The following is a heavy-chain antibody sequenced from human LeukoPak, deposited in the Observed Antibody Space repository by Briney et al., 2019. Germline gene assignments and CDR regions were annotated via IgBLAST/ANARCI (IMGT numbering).Heavy chain of an antibody. CDR3: ARGAVRGGTNFDY. Sequence: SQTLSLTCAISGDSVSGSPAVWNWIRQSPSRGLEWLGRAYYRSKWFIDYALSVKGRITITPDTSKNQFSLQLNSVTAEDTAVYYCARGAVRGGTNFDYLGQGTLVTVSS. D-gene: IGHD3-10*01. CDR1: GDSVSGSPAV. J-gene: IGHJ4*02. CDR2: AYYRSKWFI. V-gene: IGHV6-1*01.